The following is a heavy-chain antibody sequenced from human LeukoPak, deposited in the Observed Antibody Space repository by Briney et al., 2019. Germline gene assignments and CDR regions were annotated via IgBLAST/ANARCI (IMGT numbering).Heavy chain of an antibody. CDR1: GGSLSGYY. J-gene: IGHJ4*02. CDR2: INHSGST. Sequence: KPSETLSLTCAVYGGSLSGYYWSWIRQPPGKGLEWIGEINHSGSTNYNPSLKSRVTISVDTSKNQFSLKLSSVTAADTAVYYCARGHYYYGSGKYFDYWGQGTLVTVSS. D-gene: IGHD3-10*01. V-gene: IGHV4-34*01. CDR3: ARGHYYYGSGKYFDY.